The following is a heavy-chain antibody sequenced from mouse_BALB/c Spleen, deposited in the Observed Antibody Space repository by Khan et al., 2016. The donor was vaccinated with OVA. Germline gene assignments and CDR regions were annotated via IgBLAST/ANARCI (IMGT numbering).Heavy chain of an antibody. CDR2: IWGGGST. CDR1: GFSLTDYG. J-gene: IGHJ4*01. Sequence: VQLQESGPGLVAPSQSLSITCTVSGFSLTDYGVSWIRQPPGKGLEWLGVIWGGGSTYYNSALKSRLSISKDNSKSQVFLKMSSLQTDHTAMYYCAKGVWSYYYALDYWGQGTSVTVSS. CDR3: AKGVWSYYYALDY. V-gene: IGHV2-6-5*01.